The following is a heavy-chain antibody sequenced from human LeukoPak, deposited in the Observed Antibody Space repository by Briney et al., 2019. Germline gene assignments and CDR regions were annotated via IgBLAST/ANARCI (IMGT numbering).Heavy chain of an antibody. V-gene: IGHV3-48*01. CDR3: ARDYRYAFDN. D-gene: IGHD1-1*01. CDR2: IGIDSGKT. Sequence: PGGSLRLSCAASGFTFSDYSMNWVRQAPGKGREWISYIGIDSGKTKYADSVKGRFTISGDKAKSSLYLQMSSLRVEATAVYYCARDYRYAFDNWGQGTLVTVSS. J-gene: IGHJ4*02. CDR1: GFTFSDYS.